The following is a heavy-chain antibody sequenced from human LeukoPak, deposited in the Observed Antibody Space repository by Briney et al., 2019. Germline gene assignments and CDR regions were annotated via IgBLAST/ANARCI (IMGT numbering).Heavy chain of an antibody. CDR3: AAAYCGGDCYSDNHYYFMDL. CDR2: IYITGST. CDR1: GFSLSNNY. V-gene: IGHV3-53*01. Sequence: GSLRLSCAASGFSLSNNYMGWVRLSPGKGLEWVSAIYITGSTHYADSVKGRFTIYRHNSKNALNLQMDSLRVEDTAVYYRAAAYCGGDCYSDNHYYFMDLWGKGTTVTVSS. J-gene: IGHJ6*03. D-gene: IGHD2-21*02.